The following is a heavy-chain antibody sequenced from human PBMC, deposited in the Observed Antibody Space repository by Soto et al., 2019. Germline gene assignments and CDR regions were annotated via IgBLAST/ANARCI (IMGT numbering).Heavy chain of an antibody. V-gene: IGHV1-8*01. CDR3: ARVGRKYSSGWYYGH. CDR2: MNPNSGNT. J-gene: IGHJ4*02. CDR1: GSTFTSYD. D-gene: IGHD6-19*01. Sequence: GASVKVSCKASGSTFTSYDINWVRQATGQGLECMGWMNPNSGNTGYAQKFQGRVTMTRNTSISTAYMELSSLRSEDTAVYYRARVGRKYSSGWYYGHWGQGTLVTVSS.